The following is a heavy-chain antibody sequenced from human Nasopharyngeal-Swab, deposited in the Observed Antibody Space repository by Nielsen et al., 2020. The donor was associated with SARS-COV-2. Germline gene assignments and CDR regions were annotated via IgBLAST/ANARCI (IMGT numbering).Heavy chain of an antibody. J-gene: IGHJ4*02. D-gene: IGHD3-10*01. CDR2: ITPFNGNT. CDR3: ARVISLGEYYFDY. V-gene: IGHV1-45*02. Sequence: WVRQAPGQALEWMGWITPFNGNTNYAQKFQGRVTMTRDTSTSTVYMELSSLRSEDTAVYYCARVISLGEYYFDYWGQGTLVTVSS.